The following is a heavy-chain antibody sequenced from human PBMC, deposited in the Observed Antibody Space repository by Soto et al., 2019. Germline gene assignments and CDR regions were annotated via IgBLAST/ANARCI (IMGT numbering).Heavy chain of an antibody. V-gene: IGHV3-48*01. D-gene: IGHD2-8*01. Sequence: SGGSLRLSCAVSGLSLSKYSMYWIRQAPGKAPEWLSYISASVSIYYADSLKGRFTISRDIAKNSLFLQMSRLRAEDTAVFYCARDQYCTYTDCHVFNYLAPWGQGTLVTVSS. CDR3: ARDQYCTYTDCHVFNYLAP. J-gene: IGHJ5*02. CDR1: GLSLSKYS. CDR2: ISASVSI.